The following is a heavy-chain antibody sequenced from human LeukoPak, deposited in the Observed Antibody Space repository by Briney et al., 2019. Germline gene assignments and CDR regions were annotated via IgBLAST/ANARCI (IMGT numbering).Heavy chain of an antibody. V-gene: IGHV3-23*01. Sequence: GGSLRLSCAASGFTFSSYGMSWVRQAPGKGLEWVSVISGSGGHTYYADSVKGRFTISRDNSKNTLYLQMNSLRAEDTAVYYCARSEYYDILTGDPLYYYYMDVWGKGTTVTISS. CDR2: ISGSGGHT. J-gene: IGHJ6*03. CDR3: ARSEYYDILTGDPLYYYYMDV. CDR1: GFTFSSYG. D-gene: IGHD3-9*01.